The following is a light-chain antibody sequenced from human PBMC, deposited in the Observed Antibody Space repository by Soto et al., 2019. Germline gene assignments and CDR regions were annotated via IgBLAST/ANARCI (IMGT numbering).Light chain of an antibody. CDR1: QSVGNY. CDR3: QQRTDWPL. Sequence: EIVLTQSPATLSLSPGDRASLSCRASQSVGNYLAWYQHRPGQAPRLLIYDAFNRAAGIPARFSGSGSGTDFTLTINRLEPEDFAVYYCQQRTDWPLFGPGTKVDFK. V-gene: IGKV3-11*01. CDR2: DAF. J-gene: IGKJ3*01.